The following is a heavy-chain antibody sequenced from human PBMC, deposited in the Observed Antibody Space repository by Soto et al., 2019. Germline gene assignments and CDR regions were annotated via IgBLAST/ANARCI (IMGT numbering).Heavy chain of an antibody. CDR2: IYHSGST. CDR3: ARGYSGYDETYYYYGMDV. CDR1: GGSISSSNW. J-gene: IGHJ6*02. V-gene: IGHV4-4*02. Sequence: QVQLQESGPGLVKPSGTLSLTCAVSGGSISSSNWWSWVRQPPGKGLEWIGEIYHSGSTNYNPSLKSQVTISVDKSKNQFSLKLSSVTAADTAVYYCARGYSGYDETYYYYGMDVWGQGTTVTVSS. D-gene: IGHD5-12*01.